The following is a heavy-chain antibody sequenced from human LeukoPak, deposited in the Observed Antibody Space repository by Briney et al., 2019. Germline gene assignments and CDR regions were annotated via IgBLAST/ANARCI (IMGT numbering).Heavy chain of an antibody. V-gene: IGHV1-18*04. CDR2: ISAYNGNT. Sequence: ASVKVSCKASGYTFTGYYMHWVRQAPGQGLEWMGWISAYNGNTNYAQKLQGRVTMTTDTSTSTAYMELRSLRSDDTAVYYCARDAPYYYDSSGYYPWGQGTLVTVSS. D-gene: IGHD3-22*01. CDR1: GYTFTGYY. J-gene: IGHJ5*02. CDR3: ARDAPYYYDSSGYYP.